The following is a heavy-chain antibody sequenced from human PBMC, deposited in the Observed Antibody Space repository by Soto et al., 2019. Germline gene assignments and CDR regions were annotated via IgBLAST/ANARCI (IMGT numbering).Heavy chain of an antibody. CDR2: ISSSGSTI. J-gene: IGHJ6*02. D-gene: IGHD3-9*01. CDR3: ARDGFGFVTGYPYGMDV. V-gene: IGHV3-11*01. Sequence: GSLRLSCAASGFTFSYYYMSWIRQAPGKGLEWVSYISSSGSTIYYADSVKGRFTISRDNAKNSLYLQMNSLRAEATAVYYCARDGFGFVTGYPYGMDVWGQGTTVTVSS. CDR1: GFTFSYYY.